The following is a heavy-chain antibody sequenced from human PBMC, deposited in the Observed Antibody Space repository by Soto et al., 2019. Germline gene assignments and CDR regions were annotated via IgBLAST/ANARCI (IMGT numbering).Heavy chain of an antibody. D-gene: IGHD6-13*01. CDR1: GFTFSNYA. J-gene: IGHJ6*02. Sequence: EVKLLESGGGLVQPGGSLRLSCAASGFTFSNYAMSWVRQAPGKGLEWVSGISGSGGTTYYADSVKGRFTISRDNSRNTLFLQMNSLRAEDTAVYYCAKWSAAGTVYYYYNGMDVWGQGTTVTVSS. V-gene: IGHV3-23*01. CDR3: AKWSAAGTVYYYYNGMDV. CDR2: ISGSGGTT.